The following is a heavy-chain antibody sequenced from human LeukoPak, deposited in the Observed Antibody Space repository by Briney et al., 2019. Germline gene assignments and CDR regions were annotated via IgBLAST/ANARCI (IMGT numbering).Heavy chain of an antibody. CDR1: GGSISSGGYS. Sequence: PAETLSLTCAVSGGSISSGGYSWRWIRQPPGKGLEWIGYSYHSGSTYYNPSLKSRVTISVDTSKNQFALKLSSVTATDTAVYYCAGRRAGRDWFDPWGQGPLVTVSS. CDR3: AGRRAGRDWFDP. D-gene: IGHD6-19*01. V-gene: IGHV4-30-2*01. J-gene: IGHJ5*02. CDR2: SYHSGST.